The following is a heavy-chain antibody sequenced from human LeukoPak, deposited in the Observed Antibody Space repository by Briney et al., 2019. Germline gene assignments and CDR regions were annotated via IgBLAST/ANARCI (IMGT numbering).Heavy chain of an antibody. CDR3: VKAYRTGRWLPLDY. V-gene: IGHV3-11*01. CDR2: ISSSNSTI. J-gene: IGHJ4*02. CDR1: GFTFSDYY. D-gene: IGHD5-24*01. Sequence: GGSLRLSCAASGFTFSDYYMSWIRQAPGKGLEWVSYISSSNSTIYYADSVKGRFTISRDNAKNSLYVQMNSLRAEDTALYFCVKAYRTGRWLPLDYWGQGTLVTVSS.